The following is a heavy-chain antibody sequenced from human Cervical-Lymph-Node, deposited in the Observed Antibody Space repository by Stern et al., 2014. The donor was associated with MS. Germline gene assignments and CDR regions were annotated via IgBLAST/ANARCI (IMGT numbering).Heavy chain of an antibody. CDR1: GYAFTGFF. J-gene: IGHJ4*02. D-gene: IGHD2/OR15-2a*01. CDR3: AREATRIIVGIDY. Sequence: VQLVESGAKMKKPGASVKVSCKASGYAFTGFFIHWVRQVPGQGLEWMGRLNTNSDDPTYAQNFQDRVTLTRDTSISTAYLELSRLTSADTAVYYCAREATRIIVGIDYWGQGTQVTVSS. V-gene: IGHV1-2*06. CDR2: LNTNSDDP.